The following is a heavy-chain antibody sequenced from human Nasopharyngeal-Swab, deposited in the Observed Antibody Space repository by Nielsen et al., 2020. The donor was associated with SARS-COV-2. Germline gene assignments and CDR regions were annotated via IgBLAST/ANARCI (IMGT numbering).Heavy chain of an antibody. J-gene: IGHJ4*02. CDR3: ARGPGFDWLFQFDY. CDR1: GGTFSSYA. V-gene: IGHV1-69*13. Sequence: SSVNVSCKASGGTFSSYAISWVRQAPGQGLEWMGGIIPIFGTANYAQKFQGRVTINADESTSTAYMELSSLRSEDTAVYYCARGPGFDWLFQFDYWGQGTLVTVSS. D-gene: IGHD3-9*01. CDR2: IIPIFGTA.